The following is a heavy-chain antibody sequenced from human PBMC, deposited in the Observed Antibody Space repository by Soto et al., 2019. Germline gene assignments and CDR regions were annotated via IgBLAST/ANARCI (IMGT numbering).Heavy chain of an antibody. V-gene: IGHV3-48*02. CDR3: ARDGNYYDSSGYHLYGMDV. CDR2: ISSSSSTI. CDR1: GFTFSSYS. D-gene: IGHD3-22*01. Sequence: GGSLRLSCAASGFTFSSYSMNWVRQAPGKGLEWVSYISSSSSTIYYADSVKGRFTISRDNAKNSLYLQMNSLRDEDTAVYYCARDGNYYDSSGYHLYGMDVWGQGTTVTVSS. J-gene: IGHJ6*02.